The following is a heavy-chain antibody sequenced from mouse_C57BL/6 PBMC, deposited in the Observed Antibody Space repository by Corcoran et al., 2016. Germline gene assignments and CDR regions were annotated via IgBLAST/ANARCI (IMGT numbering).Heavy chain of an antibody. CDR1: GYTFTDYY. CDR3: ARFARSSYTHDV. V-gene: IGHV1-26*01. J-gene: IGHJ1*03. D-gene: IGHD1-1*01. Sequence: EVQLQQSGPELVKPGASVKISCKASGYTFTDYYMNWVKQSHGKSLEWIGDINPNNGGTSYNQKFKGKATLTVDKSSSTAYMELRSLTSEDSAGYYCARFARSSYTHDVLGTGTTVTVSS. CDR2: INPNNGGT.